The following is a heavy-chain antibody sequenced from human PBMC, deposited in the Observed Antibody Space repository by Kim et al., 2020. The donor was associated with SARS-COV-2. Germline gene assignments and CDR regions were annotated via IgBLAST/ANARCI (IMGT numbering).Heavy chain of an antibody. CDR1: GGSISSSSYY. CDR2: IYYSGST. J-gene: IGHJ4*02. V-gene: IGHV4-39*01. D-gene: IGHD1-26*01. CDR3: ARLLVSGSYPFDY. Sequence: SETLSLTCTVSGGSISSSSYYWGWIRQPPGKGLEWIGSIYYSGSTYYNPSLKSRVTISVDTSKNQFSLKLSSVTAADTAVYYCARLLVSGSYPFDYWGQGTLVTVSS.